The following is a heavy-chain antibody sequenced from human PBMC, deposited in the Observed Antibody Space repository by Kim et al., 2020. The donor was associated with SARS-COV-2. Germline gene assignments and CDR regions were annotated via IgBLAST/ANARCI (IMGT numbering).Heavy chain of an antibody. CDR1: GGSISSYY. V-gene: IGHV4-59*13. CDR3: ARDSSGYYLNYYGMDV. Sequence: ETLSLTCTVSGGSISSYYWSWIRQPPGKGLEWIGYIYYSGSTNYNPSLKSRVTISVDTSKNQFSLKLSSVTAADTAVYYCARDSSGYYLNYYGMDVWGQGTTVTVSS. D-gene: IGHD3-22*01. CDR2: IYYSGST. J-gene: IGHJ6*02.